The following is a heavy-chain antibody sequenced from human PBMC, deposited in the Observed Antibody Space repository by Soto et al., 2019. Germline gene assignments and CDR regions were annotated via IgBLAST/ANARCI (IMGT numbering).Heavy chain of an antibody. CDR3: ANDPYYYASEN. J-gene: IGHJ4*02. V-gene: IGHV3-11*01. D-gene: IGHD3-10*01. CDR2: ISGSGTTI. Sequence: PGGSLRLSCAASGFTFSDYYMTWIRQPPGKGLEWVSYISGSGTTIYYADSVKGRFTVSRDNARNSLYPQMNSLRAEDTAFYYCANDPYYYASENWGQGTLVTVSS. CDR1: GFTFSDYY.